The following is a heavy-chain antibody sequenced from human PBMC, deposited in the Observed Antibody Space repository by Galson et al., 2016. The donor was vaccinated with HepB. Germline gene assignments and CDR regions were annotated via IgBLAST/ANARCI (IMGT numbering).Heavy chain of an antibody. J-gene: IGHJ4*02. Sequence: SLRLSCAASGFTFSRYAMSWVRQAPGKGLEWVSAMNGGGSSPHYAESVKGPFTISRDNSKNTLYLKMTSLRAEDTAVYYCATSNSRSGYDWRVTDYWGQGTLVTVSS. V-gene: IGHV3-23*01. CDR2: MNGGGSSP. D-gene: IGHD5-12*01. CDR3: ATSNSRSGYDWRVTDY. CDR1: GFTFSRYA.